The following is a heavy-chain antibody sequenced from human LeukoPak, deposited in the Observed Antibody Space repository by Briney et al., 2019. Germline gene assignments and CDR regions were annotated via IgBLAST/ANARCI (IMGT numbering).Heavy chain of an antibody. CDR3: AKTQWKVGATDYFDY. CDR2: INDNGGQR. CDR1: GFAFNNYA. J-gene: IGHJ4*02. D-gene: IGHD1-26*01. Sequence: AGGSLRLSCAASGFAFNNYAMTWVRQAPGKGLEWASNINDNGGQRHYADSVKGRFTISRDNSKNTLFLQMDGLRAEDTAVYYCAKTQWKVGATDYFDYWGQGILVTVSS. V-gene: IGHV3-23*01.